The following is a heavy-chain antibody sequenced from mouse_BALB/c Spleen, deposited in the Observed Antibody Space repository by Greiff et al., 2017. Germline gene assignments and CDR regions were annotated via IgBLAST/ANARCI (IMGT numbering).Heavy chain of an antibody. CDR2: VNPNNGGT. CDR1: GYTFTDYY. D-gene: IGHD2-1*01. J-gene: IGHJ2*01. Sequence: VQLQQSGPELVKPGASVKISCKASGYTFTDYYMNWVKQSHGKSLEWIGLVNPNNGGTSYNQKFKGKATLTVDKSSSTAYMELRSLTSEDSAVYYCARSRGNYDYFDYWGQGTTLTVSS. V-gene: IGHV1-26*01. CDR3: ARSRGNYDYFDY.